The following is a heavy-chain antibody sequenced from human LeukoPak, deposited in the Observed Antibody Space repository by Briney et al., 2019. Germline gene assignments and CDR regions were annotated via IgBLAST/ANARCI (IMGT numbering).Heavy chain of an antibody. J-gene: IGHJ4*02. CDR2: IKQDGSEK. D-gene: IGHD3-22*01. Sequence: GGSLRLSCAASGFTFSSYWMSWLRQAPGKELEWVANIKQDGSEKYYVDSVKGRFTISRDNAKNSLYLQMNSLRAEDTAVYYCATEDYYDSSGYYFDYWGQGTLVSVSS. CDR3: ATEDYYDSSGYYFDY. V-gene: IGHV3-7*01. CDR1: GFTFSSYW.